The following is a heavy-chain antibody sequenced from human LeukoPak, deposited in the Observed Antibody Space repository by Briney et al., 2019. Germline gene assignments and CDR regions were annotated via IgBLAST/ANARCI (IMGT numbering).Heavy chain of an antibody. J-gene: IGHJ6*02. CDR3: AKDIVRHSSGWYQGYYYYGMDV. Sequence: RSLRLSCAASGFTFSSYGMHWVRQAPGKGLEWVAVISYDGSNKYYADSVKGRFTISRDNSKNTLYLQMSSLRAEDTAVYYCAKDIVRHSSGWYQGYYYYGMDVWGQGTTVTVSS. D-gene: IGHD6-19*01. CDR2: ISYDGSNK. CDR1: GFTFSSYG. V-gene: IGHV3-30*18.